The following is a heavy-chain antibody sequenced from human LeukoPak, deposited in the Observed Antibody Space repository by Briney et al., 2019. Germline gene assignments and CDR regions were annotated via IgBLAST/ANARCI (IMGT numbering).Heavy chain of an antibody. CDR1: GYTFTSYD. D-gene: IGHD3-10*01. Sequence: ASVKVSCKASGYTFTSYDINWVRQATGQGLEWMGWMNHNSGNTGYAQKFQGRVTMTRNTSISTAYMELSSLRSEDTAVYYCARGRYGSGSYSSDYWGQGTLVTVSS. V-gene: IGHV1-8*01. CDR3: ARGRYGSGSYSSDY. CDR2: MNHNSGNT. J-gene: IGHJ4*02.